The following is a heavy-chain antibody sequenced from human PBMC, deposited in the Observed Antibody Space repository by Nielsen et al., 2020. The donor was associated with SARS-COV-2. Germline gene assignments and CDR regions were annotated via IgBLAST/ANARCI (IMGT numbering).Heavy chain of an antibody. D-gene: IGHD3-9*01. CDR1: GFNVTKKY. CDR2: SFSGGRT. V-gene: IGHV3-53*01. CDR3: AKEGKSYDILTGYSH. Sequence: GESLKISCAASGFNVTKKYMNWVRQAPGKGLEWVSVSFSGGRTDYAGSVKGRFTISRDNSKNTLYLQMNSLRAEDTAVYYCAKEGKSYDILTGYSHWGQGTLVTVSS. J-gene: IGHJ4*02.